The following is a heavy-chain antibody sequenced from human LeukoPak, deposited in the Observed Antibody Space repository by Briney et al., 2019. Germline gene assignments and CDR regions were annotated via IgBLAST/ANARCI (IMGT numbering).Heavy chain of an antibody. CDR2: IYYSGST. CDR3: ARESAYYYDSSAVGYGMDV. Sequence: KPSETLSLTCTVSGGSISSYYWSWIRQPPGKGLEWIGYIYYSGSTNYNPSLKSRVTISVDTSKNQFSLKLSSVTAADTAVYYCARESAYYYDSSAVGYGMDVWGRGTTVTVSS. J-gene: IGHJ6*02. V-gene: IGHV4-59*01. CDR1: GGSISSYY. D-gene: IGHD3-22*01.